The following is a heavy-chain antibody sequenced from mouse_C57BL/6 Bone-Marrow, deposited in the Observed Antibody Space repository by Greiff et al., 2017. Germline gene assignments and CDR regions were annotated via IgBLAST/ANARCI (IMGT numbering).Heavy chain of an antibody. CDR2: IYPRSGNT. Sequence: QVQLKQSGAELARPGASVKLSCKASGYTFTSYGISWVKQSTGQGLEWIGEIYPRSGNTYYNEKFKGKATLTADKSSSTAYMELRSLTSEDSAVYFCARRGWYRFAYWGQGTLVTVSA. V-gene: IGHV1-81*01. J-gene: IGHJ3*01. CDR3: ARRGWYRFAY. D-gene: IGHD1-1*02. CDR1: GYTFTSYG.